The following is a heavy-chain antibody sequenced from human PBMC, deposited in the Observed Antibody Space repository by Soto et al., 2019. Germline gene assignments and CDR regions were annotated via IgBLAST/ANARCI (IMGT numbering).Heavy chain of an antibody. Sequence: SETLSLTCTVSGGSISSYYWSWTRQPPGKGLEWIGYIYYSGSTNYNPSLKSRVTISVDTSKNQFSLKLSSVTAADTAVYYCASSKDCTNVVCRFDYWGQGTLVTVSS. J-gene: IGHJ4*02. CDR2: IYYSGST. CDR3: ASSKDCTNVVCRFDY. V-gene: IGHV4-59*08. CDR1: GGSISSYY. D-gene: IGHD2-8*01.